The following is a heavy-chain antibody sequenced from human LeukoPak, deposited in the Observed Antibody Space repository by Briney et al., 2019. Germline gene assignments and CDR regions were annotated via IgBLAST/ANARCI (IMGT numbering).Heavy chain of an antibody. D-gene: IGHD3-22*01. CDR1: GFTFSNAW. CDR2: IKSKTDGGTT. J-gene: IGHJ5*02. CDR3: TTDFYYDSSGYYPNWFDP. V-gene: IGHV3-15*01. Sequence: PGGSLRLSCAASGFTFSNAWMSWVRQAPGKGLEWVGRIKSKTDGGTTDYAAPVKGRFTISRDDSKNTLYLQMNSLKTEDTAVYYCTTDFYYDSSGYYPNWFDPWGQGTLVTVSS.